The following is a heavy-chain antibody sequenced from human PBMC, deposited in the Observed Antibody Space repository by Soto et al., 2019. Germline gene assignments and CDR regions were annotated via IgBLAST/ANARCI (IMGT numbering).Heavy chain of an antibody. CDR3: AKDRGSGYYGSIDF. CDR2: ISYEGSDS. CDR1: GFSFSTYG. V-gene: IGHV3-30*18. J-gene: IGHJ4*02. D-gene: IGHD2-15*01. Sequence: QEQVVESGGGVVHPGRSLRLSCAASGFSFSTYGMHWVRQAPGKGLEWVALISYEGSDSYYADSVKGRFTISIDNSKNPVYLQMNSLRAEDTALYYCAKDRGSGYYGSIDFWGQGTLVTVSS.